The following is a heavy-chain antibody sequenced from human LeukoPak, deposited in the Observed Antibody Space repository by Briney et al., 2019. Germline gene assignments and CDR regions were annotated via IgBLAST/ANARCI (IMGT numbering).Heavy chain of an antibody. CDR3: VLEVLSSGWVS. CDR1: GYTFTGYY. J-gene: IGHJ5*02. Sequence: ASVKVSCKASGYTFTGYYMHWVRQAPGQGLEWTGRINPNSGGTNYVQKFQGRVTMTRDTSISTAYMELSRLRSDDTAVYYCVLEVLSSGWVSWGQGTLVTVSS. CDR2: INPNSGGT. D-gene: IGHD6-19*01. V-gene: IGHV1-2*06.